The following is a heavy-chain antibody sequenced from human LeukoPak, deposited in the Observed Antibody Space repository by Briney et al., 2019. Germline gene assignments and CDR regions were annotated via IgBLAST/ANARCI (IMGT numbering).Heavy chain of an antibody. CDR1: GGTFSSYA. CDR2: IIPIFGTA. D-gene: IGHD2/OR15-2a*01. V-gene: IGHV1-69*05. J-gene: IGHJ4*02. CDR3: ATGEGYFPPGY. Sequence: SVKVSCKASGGTFSSYAISWVRQAPGQGLEWMGRIIPIFGTANYAQKFQGRVTITTDESTSTAYMELSSLRSEDTAVYYCATGEGYFPPGYWGQGTLVTVSS.